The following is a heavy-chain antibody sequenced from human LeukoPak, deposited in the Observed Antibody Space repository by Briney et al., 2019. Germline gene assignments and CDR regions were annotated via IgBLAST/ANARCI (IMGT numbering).Heavy chain of an antibody. D-gene: IGHD1-26*01. CDR3: ARVGATQRGLDY. Sequence: ASVKVSCKASGYTFTGYYIHWVRQAPGQGLEWMGWINPNSGGTNYAQKFQGRVTMTRDMSTSTVYMELSSLRSEDTAVYYCARVGATQRGLDYWGQGTLVTVSS. CDR1: GYTFTGYY. J-gene: IGHJ4*02. V-gene: IGHV1-2*02. CDR2: INPNSGGT.